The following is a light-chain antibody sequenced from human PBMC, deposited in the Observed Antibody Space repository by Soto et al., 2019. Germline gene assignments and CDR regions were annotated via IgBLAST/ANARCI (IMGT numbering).Light chain of an antibody. CDR1: QSISTY. V-gene: IGKV1-39*01. CDR2: AAS. CDR3: QQSYYTPLT. J-gene: IGKJ4*01. Sequence: DIQMTQSPSSLSTSVGGRVTITCRASQSISTYLNWYQQRPGKAPKLLIYAASSLQSGVPSRFGGSGSGTDFTLTISSLQPEDFATYYCQQSYYTPLTLGGGTKVEIK.